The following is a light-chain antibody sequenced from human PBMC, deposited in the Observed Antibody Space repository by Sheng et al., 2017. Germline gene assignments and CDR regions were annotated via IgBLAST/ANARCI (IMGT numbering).Light chain of an antibody. J-gene: IGKJ2*01. V-gene: IGKV3-11*01. CDR2: DAS. Sequence: EVVLTQSPATLSLSPGERATLSCRASLSVSSYLAWYQQKPGQAPRLLISDASNRATGIPARFSGSGSGTDFTLTISSLEPEDFAVYWCQQRSHWPYTFGQGTRLEIK. CDR3: QQRSHWPYT. CDR1: LSVSSY.